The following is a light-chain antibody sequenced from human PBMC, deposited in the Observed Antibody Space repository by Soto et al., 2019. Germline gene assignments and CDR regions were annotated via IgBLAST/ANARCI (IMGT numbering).Light chain of an antibody. V-gene: IGLV2-14*01. J-gene: IGLJ3*02. CDR1: SSDVGYYNY. CDR2: EVS. Sequence: QSALTQPASVSGSPGQSITISCTGTSSDVGYYNYVSWYQQHPGKAPKLMIYEVSNRPSGVSNRFSGSKSGNTASLTISGLQAEDEADYYCVAWDDTLDAQVFGGGIQLTVL. CDR3: VAWDDTLDAQV.